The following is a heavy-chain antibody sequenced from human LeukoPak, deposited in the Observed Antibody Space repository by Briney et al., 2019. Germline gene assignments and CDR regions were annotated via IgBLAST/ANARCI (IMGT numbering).Heavy chain of an antibody. CDR2: IDHSGST. CDR1: SRSFNGYY. D-gene: IGHD3-16*01. CDR3: ARRLGGCTNFEY. J-gene: IGHJ4*02. V-gene: IGHV4-34*01. Sequence: AETLSLTCAVYSRSFNGYYWNWIRQSPGKGLEWIGEIDHSGSTTYNPSLKSGVIITVKTYNNQLFLKLRSVTAADTALYYCARRLGGCTNFEYWGQGILVTVSS.